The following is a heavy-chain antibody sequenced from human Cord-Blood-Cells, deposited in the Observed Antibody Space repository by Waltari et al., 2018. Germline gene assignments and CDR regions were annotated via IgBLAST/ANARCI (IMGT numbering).Heavy chain of an antibody. V-gene: IGHV3-23*01. CDR1: GFTFSNFA. CDR2: ISGSGGST. D-gene: IGHD1-20*01. Sequence: EVQLLESGGGLVQPGGSLRLSCAASGFTFSNFAMSWFRQAPGKGLEWVSAISGSGGSTYYADSVKGRFTISRDNSKNTLYLQMNSLRAEDTAVYYCAKAGIRYYFDYWGQGTLVTVSS. CDR3: AKAGIRYYFDY. J-gene: IGHJ4*02.